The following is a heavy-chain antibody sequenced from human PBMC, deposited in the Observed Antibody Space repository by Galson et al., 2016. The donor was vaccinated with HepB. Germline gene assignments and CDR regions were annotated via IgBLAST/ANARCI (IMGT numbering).Heavy chain of an antibody. J-gene: IGHJ5*02. D-gene: IGHD6-13*01. CDR3: ARWLGAGSSRRFDP. V-gene: IGHV1-3*01. CDR2: GNAGNGNT. CDR1: GYTFTYYT. Sequence: SVKVSCKASGYTFTYYTIHWLRQAPGQRLEWMGWGNAGNGNTMYSQKFQGRVTITRDTSATTAYLELSSLTSEDTAVYYCARWLGAGSSRRFDPWGQGTLVTVSS.